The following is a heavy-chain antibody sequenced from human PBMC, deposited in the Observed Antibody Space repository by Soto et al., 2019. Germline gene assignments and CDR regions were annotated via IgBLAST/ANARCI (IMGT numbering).Heavy chain of an antibody. D-gene: IGHD6-13*01. CDR2: ISAYNGNT. CDR3: ARDLIGGVIAAAGRAFDI. CDR1: GYTFTSYG. J-gene: IGHJ3*02. Sequence: ASVKVSCKASGYTFTSYGISWVLQAPGQGLEWMGWISAYNGNTNYAQKLQGRVTMTTDTSTSTAYMELRSLRSADTAVYYCARDLIGGVIAAAGRAFDIWGQGTMVTVSS. V-gene: IGHV1-18*01.